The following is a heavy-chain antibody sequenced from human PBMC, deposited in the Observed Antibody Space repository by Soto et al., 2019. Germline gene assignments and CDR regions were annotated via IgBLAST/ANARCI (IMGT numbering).Heavy chain of an antibody. V-gene: IGHV4-59*01. CDR1: GGSISSYY. CDR3: ARESYGSSGRGGFFHY. D-gene: IGHD3-22*01. Sequence: PSETLSLTCTVSGGSISSYYWSWIRQPPGKGLEWIGYIYYSGSTNYNPSLKSRVTISVDTSKNQFSLKLSSVTAADTAVYYCARESYGSSGRGGFFHYWGPGPLVTVSS. CDR2: IYYSGST. J-gene: IGHJ4*02.